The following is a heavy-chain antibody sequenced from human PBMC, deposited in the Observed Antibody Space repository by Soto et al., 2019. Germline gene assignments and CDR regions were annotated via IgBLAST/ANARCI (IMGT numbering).Heavy chain of an antibody. Sequence: VQLVESGGGVVQPGRSLRLSCAASGFTFSSYSMNWDRQAPGKGLEWVSSISSSSSYIYYADSVKGRFTISRDNAKNSLYLQMNSLRAEDTAVYYCARFGGVIGRDAFDIWGQGTMVTVSS. CDR1: GFTFSSYS. J-gene: IGHJ3*02. V-gene: IGHV3-21*01. D-gene: IGHD3-16*01. CDR3: ARFGGVIGRDAFDI. CDR2: ISSSSSYI.